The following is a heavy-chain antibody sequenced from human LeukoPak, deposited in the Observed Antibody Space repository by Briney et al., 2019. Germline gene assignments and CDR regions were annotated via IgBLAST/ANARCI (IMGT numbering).Heavy chain of an antibody. Sequence: GGSLRLSCAASGFTFSSYSMSWVRQAPGKGLEWVSSISSSGGNTYYPDSVKGRFTISRDNSKNTMFLQMNSLRAEDTAVYYCAKDPGGSYQTYNWFDPWGQGTLVTVSS. CDR3: AKDPGGSYQTYNWFDP. D-gene: IGHD1-26*01. V-gene: IGHV3-23*01. CDR1: GFTFSSYS. CDR2: ISSSGGNT. J-gene: IGHJ5*02.